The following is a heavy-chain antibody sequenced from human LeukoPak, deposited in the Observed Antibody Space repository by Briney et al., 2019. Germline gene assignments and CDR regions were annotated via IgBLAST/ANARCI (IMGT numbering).Heavy chain of an antibody. CDR1: GFTFGDYA. CDR2: IRSKAYGGTT. CDR3: TRDHGDLPLVIDY. Sequence: GGSLRLSCTASGFTFGDYAMTWVRQAPGKGLEWVGFIRSKAYGGTTEYAASVKGSFTISRDDPKSIAYLQMNSLKTEDTAVYYCTRDHGDLPLVIDYWGQGTLVTVSS. J-gene: IGHJ4*02. D-gene: IGHD1-14*01. V-gene: IGHV3-49*04.